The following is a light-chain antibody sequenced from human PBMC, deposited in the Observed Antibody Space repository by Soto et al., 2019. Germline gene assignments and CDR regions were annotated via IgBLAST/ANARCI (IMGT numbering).Light chain of an antibody. CDR3: QQYNIFWT. V-gene: IGKV1-5*01. Sequence: DIQMTQSPSTLSASVGDRVTITCRASQSIRSWLAWYQQRPGKAPKVLIYDVSTLQSGVPSRFSGSGSGTEFTLTISSLQPDDSATYYCQQYNIFWTFGQGTKVDIK. J-gene: IGKJ1*01. CDR2: DVS. CDR1: QSIRSW.